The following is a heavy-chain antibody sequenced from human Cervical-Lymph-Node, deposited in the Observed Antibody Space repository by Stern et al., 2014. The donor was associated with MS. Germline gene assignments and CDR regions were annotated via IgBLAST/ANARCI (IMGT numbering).Heavy chain of an antibody. Sequence: QVQLMQSGAEVKKPGSSVKVSCKASGDTFSSYAINWGRQVPGQGLEWMGRITPDLATNNYAQKVQRRVTITEEKSTNTAYMELMTLSSEDTAVYYCARGGGLVGYFDYWGQGTLVSVSS. CDR1: GDTFSSYA. CDR3: ARGGGLVGYFDY. D-gene: IGHD1-26*01. J-gene: IGHJ4*02. V-gene: IGHV1-69*06. CDR2: ITPDLATN.